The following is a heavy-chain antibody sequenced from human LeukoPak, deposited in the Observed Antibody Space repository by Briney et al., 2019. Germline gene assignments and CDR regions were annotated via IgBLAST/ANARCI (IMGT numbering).Heavy chain of an antibody. Sequence: SETLSLTCAVSGYPINNAYYWGWIRQPPGKGLEWIGSIYYRGSTYYNPSLKSRVTISVDTSKNQFSLKLSSVTAADTAVYYCARPRGAARPHWFDPWGQGTLVTVSS. CDR1: GYPINNAYY. V-gene: IGHV4-38-2*01. CDR2: IYYRGST. D-gene: IGHD6-6*01. J-gene: IGHJ5*02. CDR3: ARPRGAARPHWFDP.